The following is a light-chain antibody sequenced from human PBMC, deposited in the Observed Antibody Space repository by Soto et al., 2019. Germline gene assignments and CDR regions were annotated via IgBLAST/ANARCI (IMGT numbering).Light chain of an antibody. CDR3: QHYNNWPFT. Sequence: EIVMTQSPATLSVSPGVRATLSCRASQSVSSNLAWYQQKPGQAPTLLIYGASARASGIPARFSGSGSGTEFTLTISSLQSEDFAVYYCQHYNNWPFTVGQGTKLEIK. V-gene: IGKV3-15*01. J-gene: IGKJ2*01. CDR2: GAS. CDR1: QSVSSN.